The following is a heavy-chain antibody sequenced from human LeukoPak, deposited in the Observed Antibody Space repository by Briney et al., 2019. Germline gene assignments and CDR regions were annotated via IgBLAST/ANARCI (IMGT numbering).Heavy chain of an antibody. Sequence: SETLSLTCTVSGGSTSSGSYYWSWIRRPAGKGLEWIGRIYTSGSTNYNPSLKSRVTISVDTSKNQFSLKLSSVTAADTAVYYCARDRLHLITGAWFDPWGQGTVVTVSS. V-gene: IGHV4-61*02. J-gene: IGHJ5*02. CDR3: ARDRLHLITGAWFDP. CDR2: IYTSGST. D-gene: IGHD5-24*01. CDR1: GGSTSSGSYY.